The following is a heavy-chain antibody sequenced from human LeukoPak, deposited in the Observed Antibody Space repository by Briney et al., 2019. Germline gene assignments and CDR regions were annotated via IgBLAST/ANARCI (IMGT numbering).Heavy chain of an antibody. D-gene: IGHD6-13*01. Sequence: PSETLSLTCTVSGGSISSYYWSWIRQPPGKGLEWIGYIYYSGSTNYNPSLKSRVTISVDTSKNQFSLKLSSVTAADTAVYYCARETPPGNNRIAAAGIVNGMDVWGQGTTVTVSS. J-gene: IGHJ6*02. CDR2: IYYSGST. CDR1: GGSISSYY. V-gene: IGHV4-59*01. CDR3: ARETPPGNNRIAAAGIVNGMDV.